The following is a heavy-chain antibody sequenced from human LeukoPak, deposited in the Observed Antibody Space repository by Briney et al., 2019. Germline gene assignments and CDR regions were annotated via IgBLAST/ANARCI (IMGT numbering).Heavy chain of an antibody. CDR1: GGSFSGYY. V-gene: IGHV4-34*01. D-gene: IGHD2-2*01. CDR2: INHSGST. Sequence: SETLSLTCAVYGGSFSGYYWSWIRQPPGKGLEWIGEINHSGSTNYNPSLKSRVTISVDTSKNQFSLKLSSVTAADTAVYYCARGPYCSSTSCQRNYYYYGMDVWGQGTTVTASS. J-gene: IGHJ6*02. CDR3: ARGPYCSSTSCQRNYYYYGMDV.